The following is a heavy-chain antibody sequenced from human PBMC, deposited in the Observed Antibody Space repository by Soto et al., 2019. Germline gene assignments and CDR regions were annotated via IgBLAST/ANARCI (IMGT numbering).Heavy chain of an antibody. Sequence: GASGKVCCKASVYTFTNNGISSVRQAPAQEIEWIGWISAYNGNTNYPQKLQGRVTMTTDTPTSTAYMELRSLRSDDTAVYYCARYDSYRYEFYF. CDR2: ISAYNGNT. CDR1: VYTFTNNG. V-gene: IGHV1-18*04. CDR3: ARYDSYRYEFYF. D-gene: IGHD5-18*01. J-gene: IGHJ1*01.